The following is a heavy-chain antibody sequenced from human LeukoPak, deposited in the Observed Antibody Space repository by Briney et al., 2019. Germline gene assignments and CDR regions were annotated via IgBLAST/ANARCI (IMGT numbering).Heavy chain of an antibody. CDR1: GFTFSDYY. CDR2: ISSGSTI. J-gene: IGHJ3*02. Sequence: GGSLRLSCAASGFTFSDYYMSWIRQAPGKGLEWVSYISSGSTIYYADSAKGRFTISRDNAKNSLYLQMNSLRAEDTAVYYCAGAPTADYDSSGYDNHDAFDIWGQGTMVTVSS. D-gene: IGHD3-22*01. V-gene: IGHV3-11*01. CDR3: AGAPTADYDSSGYDNHDAFDI.